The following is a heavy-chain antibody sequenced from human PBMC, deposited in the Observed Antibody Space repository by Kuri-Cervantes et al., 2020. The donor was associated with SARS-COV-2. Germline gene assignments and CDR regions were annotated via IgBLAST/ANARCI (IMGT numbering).Heavy chain of an antibody. J-gene: IGHJ2*01. CDR2: IYYSGST. Sequence: SETLSLTCTVSGGPIRSYHWSWIRKPPGKGLEGIGYIYYSGSTNYNPSLKSRVTLSVDTSKNQFYLKLSTATAADTAVYSGARDAGRNGYGACGDYWYFDLWGRGTPVTVSS. V-gene: IGHV4-59*01. CDR3: ARDAGRNGYGACGDYWYFDL. CDR1: GGPIRSYH. D-gene: IGHD4-17*01.